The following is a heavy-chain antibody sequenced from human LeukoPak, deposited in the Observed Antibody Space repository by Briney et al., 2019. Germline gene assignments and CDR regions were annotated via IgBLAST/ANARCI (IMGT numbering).Heavy chain of an antibody. CDR2: INTDGSST. J-gene: IGHJ4*02. V-gene: IGHV3-74*01. CDR3: AREWKKTGAFDY. Sequence: GGSLRLSCAASGFTFSSCWMHWVRQAPGKGLVWVSRINTDGSSTTYADSVKGRFTISRDNAKNTLYVQMSGLRAEDTAVYYCAREWKKTGAFDYWGQGTLVTVSS. D-gene: IGHD1-1*01. CDR1: GFTFSSCW.